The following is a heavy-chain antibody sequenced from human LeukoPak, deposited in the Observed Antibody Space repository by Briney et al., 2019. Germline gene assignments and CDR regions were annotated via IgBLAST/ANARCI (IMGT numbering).Heavy chain of an antibody. CDR2: IYHSGST. Sequence: SETLSLTCTVSGGSISSGGYYWSWIRQPPGKGLEWIGYIYHSGSTYYNPSLKSRVTISVDRSKNQFSLKLSSVTAADTAVYYCARDQAAFGVDGGTVNWGQGTLVTVSS. D-gene: IGHD3-3*01. CDR1: GGSISSGGYY. CDR3: ARDQAAFGVDGGTVN. J-gene: IGHJ4*02. V-gene: IGHV4-30-2*01.